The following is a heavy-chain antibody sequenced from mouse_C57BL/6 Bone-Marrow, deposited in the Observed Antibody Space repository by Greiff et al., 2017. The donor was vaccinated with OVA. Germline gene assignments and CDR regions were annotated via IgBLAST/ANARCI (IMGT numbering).Heavy chain of an antibody. CDR1: GFTFSSYG. CDR3: ARHYYGSSYD. J-gene: IGHJ2*01. V-gene: IGHV5-6*01. Sequence: EVQGVESGGDLVKPGGSLKLSCAASGFTFSSYGMSWVRQTPDKRLEWVATISSGGSYTYSPDSVKGRFTISRDNAKNTLYLQMSSLKSEDTAMYYCARHYYGSSYDWGQGTTLTVAS. CDR2: ISSGGSYT. D-gene: IGHD1-1*01.